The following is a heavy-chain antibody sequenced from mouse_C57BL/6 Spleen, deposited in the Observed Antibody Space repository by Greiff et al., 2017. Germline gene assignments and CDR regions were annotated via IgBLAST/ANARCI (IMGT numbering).Heavy chain of an antibody. CDR1: GYTFTSYW. V-gene: IGHV1-61*01. CDR3: ARRRYGSSYYYFDY. CDR2: IYPSDSET. Sequence: QVQLQQPGAELVRPGSSVKLSCKASGYTFTSYWMDWVKQRPGQGLEWIGNIYPSDSETHYNQKFKDKATLTVDKSSSTAYMQLSSLTSEDSAVYYCARRRYGSSYYYFDYWGQGTTLTVSS. D-gene: IGHD1-1*01. J-gene: IGHJ2*01.